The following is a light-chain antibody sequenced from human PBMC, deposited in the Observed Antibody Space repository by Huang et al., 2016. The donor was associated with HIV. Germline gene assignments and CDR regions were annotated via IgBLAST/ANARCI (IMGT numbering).Light chain of an antibody. Sequence: EIVMTQSPATLSVSPWERATLSCRASQNIGDNLTWYQHKPGQAPRLLIYGASTRATGIPPRFSGSGSGTEFTLTISGLESEDFAVYYCQQFNNWPPRFTFGPGTTVDVK. J-gene: IGKJ3*01. CDR3: QQFNNWPPRFT. CDR1: QNIGDN. V-gene: IGKV3-15*01. CDR2: GAS.